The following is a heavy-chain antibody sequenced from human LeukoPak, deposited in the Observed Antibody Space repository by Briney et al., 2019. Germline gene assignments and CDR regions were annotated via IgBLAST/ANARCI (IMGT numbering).Heavy chain of an antibody. CDR1: GFTFSSYG. CDR2: IWYDGSNK. J-gene: IGHJ4*02. D-gene: IGHD5-12*01. V-gene: IGHV3-33*01. CDR3: ARESRDGYGLDY. Sequence: GGSLRLSCAASGFTFSSYGMHWVRQAPGKGLEWVSIIWYDGSNKYYADSVKGRFTISRDNSKNTPYLQMNSLRAEDTAVYYCARESRDGYGLDYWGQGTLVTVSS.